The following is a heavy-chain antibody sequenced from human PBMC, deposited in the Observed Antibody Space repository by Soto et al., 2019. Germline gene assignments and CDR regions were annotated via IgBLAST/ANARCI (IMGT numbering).Heavy chain of an antibody. D-gene: IGHD1-26*01. CDR2: IHSDGSAT. CDR3: ARGGVGNFDL. Sequence: EVQLVESGGGLVQPGGSLRLTCAASGFTFDYYWMHWVRQAPGKGLVWVSRIHSDGSATTYADSVKGRFTISRDNTKNTVYPQMNSLGVEDTAVYFCARGGVGNFDLWGRGTLVTVSS. V-gene: IGHV3-74*03. J-gene: IGHJ4*02. CDR1: GFTFDYYW.